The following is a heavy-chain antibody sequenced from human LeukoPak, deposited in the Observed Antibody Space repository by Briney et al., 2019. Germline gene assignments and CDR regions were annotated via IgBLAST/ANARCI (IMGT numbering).Heavy chain of an antibody. D-gene: IGHD6-13*01. CDR1: GGSISSYY. CDR3: ARQIASAGTAGFDF. CDR2: IYSTGST. J-gene: IGHJ4*02. Sequence: SETLSLPCTVSGGSISSYYWSWIRQPAGKGLEWIGRIYSTGSTNYNPSLKSRVTMSVDTSKNQFSLRLRSVTAADTAVYYCARQIASAGTAGFDFWGQGALVTVSS. V-gene: IGHV4-4*07.